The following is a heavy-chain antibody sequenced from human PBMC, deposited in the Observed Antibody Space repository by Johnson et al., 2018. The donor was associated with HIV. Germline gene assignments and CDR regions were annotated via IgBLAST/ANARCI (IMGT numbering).Heavy chain of an antibody. V-gene: IGHV3-30*19. CDR1: GFTFSSYG. CDR3: ASGVTARAPLLI. CDR2: ISYDGSNK. D-gene: IGHD6-6*01. J-gene: IGHJ3*02. Sequence: QVQLVESGGGVVQPGGSLRLSCAASGFTFSSYGMHWVRQAPGKGLEWVAFISYDGSNKYYEASGRGRFTISRDNSRNTVSLQMIILRPKDTAMYYCASGVTARAPLLIWGQGTMVTVSS.